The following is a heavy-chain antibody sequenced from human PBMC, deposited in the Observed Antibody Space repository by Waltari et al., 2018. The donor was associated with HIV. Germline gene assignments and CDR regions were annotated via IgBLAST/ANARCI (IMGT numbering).Heavy chain of an antibody. D-gene: IGHD3-10*01. CDR2: ISGSGGTT. CDR1: GFTFSSYS. J-gene: IGHJ4*02. V-gene: IGHV3-23*04. CDR3: AKLWFGDLGAGF. Sequence: EVQLVESGGGLVQPGGSLRLSCAASGFTFSSYSMNWVRQAPGKGLEWVSGISGSGGTTHYADSVKGRFTISRDNSKSTLYLEMNSLRAEDTAIYYCAKLWFGDLGAGFWGRGTLVTVSS.